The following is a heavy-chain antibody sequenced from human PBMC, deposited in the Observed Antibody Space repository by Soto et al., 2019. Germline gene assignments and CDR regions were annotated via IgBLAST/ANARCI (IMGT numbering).Heavy chain of an antibody. CDR1: GFTVSSNY. Sequence: GGSLRLSCAASGFTVSSNYMSWVRQAPGKGLEWVSVIYSGGSTYYADSVKGRFTISRDNSKNTLYLQMNSLRAEDTAVYYCARGAASYNWNYDYWGQGTLVTVSS. D-gene: IGHD1-7*01. J-gene: IGHJ4*02. CDR3: ARGAASYNWNYDY. V-gene: IGHV3-53*01. CDR2: IYSGGST.